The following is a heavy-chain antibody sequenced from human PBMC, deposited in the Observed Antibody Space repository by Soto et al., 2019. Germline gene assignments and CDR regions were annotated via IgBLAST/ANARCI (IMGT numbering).Heavy chain of an antibody. CDR3: AKEGGRAMLNEVDY. Sequence: EVQLLESGGGLGQPGGSLRLSCEASGFTFSSYAMSWVRQAPGKGLEWVSAISGSGGRTYYADSVKGRFTISRDNSKNTLYLQMNSLRAEDTAVYYCAKEGGRAMLNEVDYWGQGTLVTVSS. D-gene: IGHD3-10*02. CDR2: ISGSGGRT. V-gene: IGHV3-23*01. J-gene: IGHJ4*02. CDR1: GFTFSSYA.